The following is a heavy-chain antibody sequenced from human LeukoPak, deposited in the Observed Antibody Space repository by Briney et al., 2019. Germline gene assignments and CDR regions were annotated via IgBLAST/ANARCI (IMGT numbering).Heavy chain of an antibody. CDR2: INPNSGGT. Sequence: GASVKVSCKTSGYTFTGYYMHWVRQAPGQGLEWMGWINPNSGGTNYAQKFQGRVTMTRDTSISTAYMGLSRLRSDDTAVYYCARARTGDDYWSQGTLVTVSS. CDR1: GYTFTGYY. J-gene: IGHJ4*02. CDR3: ARARTGDDY. D-gene: IGHD7-27*01. V-gene: IGHV1-2*02.